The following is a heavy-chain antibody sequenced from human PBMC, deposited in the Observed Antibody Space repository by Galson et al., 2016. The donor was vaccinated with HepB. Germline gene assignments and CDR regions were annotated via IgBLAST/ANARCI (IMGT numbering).Heavy chain of an antibody. CDR1: GFSFSGLW. CDR3: TRGWQQAH. J-gene: IGHJ4*02. Sequence: SLRLSCAASGFSFSGLWMNWVRQTPGKGLEWVAIIKQDGSEQKYVDSVKGRFTISRDNAENSLNLQMNSLRDEDTAVYYCTRGWQQAHWGQGTLVIVSS. D-gene: IGHD6-13*01. CDR2: IKQDGSEQ. V-gene: IGHV3-7*01.